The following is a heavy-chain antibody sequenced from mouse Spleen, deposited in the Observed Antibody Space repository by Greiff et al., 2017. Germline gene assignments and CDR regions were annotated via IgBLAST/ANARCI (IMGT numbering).Heavy chain of an antibody. V-gene: IGHV2-2*01. CDR2: IWSGGST. CDR3: ARQGGYYSYDGFAY. D-gene: IGHD2-12*01. CDR1: GFSLTSYG. J-gene: IGHJ3*01. Sequence: VQLVESGPGLVPPSQSLSITCTVSGFSLTSYGVHWVRQSPGKGLEWLGVIWSGGSTDYNAAFISRLSISKDNSKSQVFFKMNSLQADDTAIYYCARQGGYYSYDGFAYWGQGTLVTVSA.